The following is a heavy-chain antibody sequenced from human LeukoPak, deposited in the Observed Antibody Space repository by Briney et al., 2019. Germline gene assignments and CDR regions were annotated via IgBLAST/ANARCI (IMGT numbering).Heavy chain of an antibody. J-gene: IGHJ4*02. CDR1: GYTFTSYY. D-gene: IGHD1-26*01. V-gene: IGHV1-46*01. CDR2: INPSGGST. Sequence: GASVKVSCTASGYTFTSYYMHWVRQAPGQGLEWMGIINPSGGSTSYAQKFQGRVTMTRDTSTSTVYMELSSLRSEDTAVYYCARDGVDFKWTYWGQGTLVTVSS. CDR3: ARDGVDFKWTY.